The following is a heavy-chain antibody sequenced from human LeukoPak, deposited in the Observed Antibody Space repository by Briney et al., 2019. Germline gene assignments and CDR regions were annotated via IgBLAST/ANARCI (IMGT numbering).Heavy chain of an antibody. D-gene: IGHD2-15*01. CDR1: GYSFTDYY. J-gene: IGHJ5*02. Sequence: EASVKVSCKTSGYSFTDYYIHWVRQAPGQGLEWMGWINTKSGRTRSARKFQGRVTMTRDPSITTVYMDMAWLTSDDTAIYFCARAGFIDAGPYLIGPWGQGTLVTVSS. V-gene: IGHV1-2*02. CDR2: INTKSGRT. CDR3: ARAGFIDAGPYLIGP.